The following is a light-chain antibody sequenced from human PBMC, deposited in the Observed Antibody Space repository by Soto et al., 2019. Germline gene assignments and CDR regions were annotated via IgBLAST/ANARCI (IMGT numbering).Light chain of an antibody. CDR2: EVS. V-gene: IGLV2-14*01. Sequence: QSVLTQPASVSDSPGQSITISCTGTSSDVGGYNYVSWYQQHPGKAPKPMIYEVSNRPSGVSNRFSGSKSGNTASLTISGLQAEDEADYYCSSYTSSTTYVFGTGTKVTVL. CDR3: SSYTSSTTYV. J-gene: IGLJ1*01. CDR1: SSDVGGYNY.